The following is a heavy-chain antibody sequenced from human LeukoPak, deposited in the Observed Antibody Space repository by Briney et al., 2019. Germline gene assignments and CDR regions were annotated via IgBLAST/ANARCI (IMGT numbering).Heavy chain of an antibody. V-gene: IGHV3-9*01. Sequence: GRSLRLSCAAYGFTFDDYAMHWVRQAPGKGLEWVSGISWNSGSIGYADSVKGRFTISRDNAKNSLYLQMNSLRAEDTALYYCAKDMTPAAGLFDYWGQGTLVTVSS. CDR1: GFTFDDYA. D-gene: IGHD6-13*01. CDR3: AKDMTPAAGLFDY. J-gene: IGHJ4*02. CDR2: ISWNSGSI.